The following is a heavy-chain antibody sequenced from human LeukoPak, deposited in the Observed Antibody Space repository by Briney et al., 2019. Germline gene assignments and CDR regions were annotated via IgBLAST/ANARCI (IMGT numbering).Heavy chain of an antibody. D-gene: IGHD2-15*01. Sequence: SVKVSCKASGGTFSSYAISWVRQAPGQGLEWMGRINPILGIANYAQKFQGRVTITADKSTSTAYMELSSLRSEDTAVYYCARGLGYCSGGSCYSNDYWGQGTLVTVSS. CDR3: ARGLGYCSGGSCYSNDY. CDR2: INPILGIA. CDR1: GGTFSSYA. J-gene: IGHJ4*02. V-gene: IGHV1-69*04.